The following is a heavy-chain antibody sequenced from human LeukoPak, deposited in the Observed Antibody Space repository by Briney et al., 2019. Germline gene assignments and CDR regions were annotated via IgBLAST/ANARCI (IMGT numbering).Heavy chain of an antibody. D-gene: IGHD2-2*02. CDR1: GFTFSSYS. J-gene: IGHJ4*02. CDR2: ISSSSSYI. V-gene: IGHV3-21*04. Sequence: GGSLRLSCAASGFTFSSYSMNWVRQAPGKGLEWVSSISSSSSYIYYADSVKGRFTISRDNAKNSLYLQMDSLRAEDTAVYHCAKEGCSSTSCYINYWGQGTLVTVSS. CDR3: AKEGCSSTSCYINY.